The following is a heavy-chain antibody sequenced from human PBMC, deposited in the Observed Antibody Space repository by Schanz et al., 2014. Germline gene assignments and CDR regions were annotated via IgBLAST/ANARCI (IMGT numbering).Heavy chain of an antibody. CDR1: GFTFNSYA. V-gene: IGHV3-23*01. J-gene: IGHJ6*02. CDR3: AKGMGYCSGGACYDDYYYGLDV. Sequence: DVQLLESGGGLVQPGGSLRLSCAASGFTFNSYAMTWVRQAPGKGLEWVSSISHSGGSKYYADSVKGRFTISRDNSENTLYRQMNSLSADDTAVYYCAKGMGYCSGGACYDDYYYGLDVWGQGTTVTVSS. D-gene: IGHD2-15*01. CDR2: ISHSGGSK.